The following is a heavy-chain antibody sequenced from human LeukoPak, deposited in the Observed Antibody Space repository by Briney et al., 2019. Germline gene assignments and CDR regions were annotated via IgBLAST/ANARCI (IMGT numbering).Heavy chain of an antibody. Sequence: QPGGPLRLSCAASGFTFSSYAMSWVRKAPGKGLEWVSAISGSGGSTYYADSVKGRFTISRDNSKNTLYLQMNSLRAEDTAVYYCAKDRDSSGYYPTTVDYWGQGTLVTVSS. CDR1: GFTFSSYA. CDR2: ISGSGGST. D-gene: IGHD3-22*01. V-gene: IGHV3-23*01. CDR3: AKDRDSSGYYPTTVDY. J-gene: IGHJ4*02.